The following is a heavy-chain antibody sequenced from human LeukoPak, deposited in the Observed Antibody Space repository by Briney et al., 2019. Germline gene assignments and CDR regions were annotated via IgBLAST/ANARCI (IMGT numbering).Heavy chain of an antibody. D-gene: IGHD4-23*01. Sequence: GASVKVSCKASGGTFSSYAISWVRQAPGQGLEWMGRIIPIFGTANYAQKFQGRVTITTDESTSTAYTELSSLRSEDTAVYYCARDESYGGNSRSDYWGQGTLVTVSS. V-gene: IGHV1-69*05. CDR1: GGTFSSYA. CDR2: IIPIFGTA. J-gene: IGHJ4*02. CDR3: ARDESYGGNSRSDY.